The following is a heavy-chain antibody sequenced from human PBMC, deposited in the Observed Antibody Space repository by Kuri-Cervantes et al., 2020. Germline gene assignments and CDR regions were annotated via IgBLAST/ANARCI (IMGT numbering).Heavy chain of an antibody. CDR1: GYTFIRYY. V-gene: IGHV1-46*01. D-gene: IGHD6-13*01. J-gene: IGHJ4*02. CDR3: ARGGGSSWVDY. CDR2: INPSGGIT. Sequence: ASVKVSCKASGYTFIRYYMHWVRQAPGQGLEWMGIINPSGGITSYTQNFRGRVTMTRDTSTSTVYMELSSLKSEDTAIYYCARGGGSSWVDYWGQGTLVTVSS.